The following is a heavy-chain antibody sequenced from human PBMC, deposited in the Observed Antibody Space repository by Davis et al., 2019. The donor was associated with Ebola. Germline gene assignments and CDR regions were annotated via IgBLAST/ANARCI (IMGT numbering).Heavy chain of an antibody. D-gene: IGHD2-15*01. V-gene: IGHV1-18*01. CDR3: AREYCSGGSCYGYFQH. CDR2: IRAYNGNT. CDR1: GYTFTSYG. J-gene: IGHJ1*01. Sequence: ASVKVSCKASGYTFTSYGISWVRQAPGQGLEWMGWIRAYNGNTNYAQKLQGRVTMTTDTSTSTAYMELRSLRSDDTAVYYCAREYCSGGSCYGYFQHWGQGTLVTVSS.